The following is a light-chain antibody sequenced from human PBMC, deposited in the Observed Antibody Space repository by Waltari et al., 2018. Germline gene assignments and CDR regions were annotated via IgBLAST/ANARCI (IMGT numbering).Light chain of an antibody. CDR3: SAYTRGVV. CDR1: SSDVGDHNY. J-gene: IGLJ2*01. CDR2: DVI. V-gene: IGLV2-14*03. Sequence: QSTLTQIASVAGSPGQSITISCTGTSSDVGDHNYVSWYQQHPGKLPKLLIYDVISRTSGVSTRFSGSKSGNTAALTISGLQAEDEADYYCSAYTRGVVFGGGTQLTVL.